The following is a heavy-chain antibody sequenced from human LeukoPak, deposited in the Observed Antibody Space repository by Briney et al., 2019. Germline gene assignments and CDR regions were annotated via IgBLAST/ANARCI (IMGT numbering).Heavy chain of an antibody. V-gene: IGHV5-51*01. CDR1: GYSFTSYW. Sequence: GESLKISCKGSGYSFTSYWIGWVRQMPGKGLEWMGIIYPGDSDTRYSPSFQGQVTISADKSIGTAYLQWSSLKASDTAMYYCARTTMVRGVTDAFDIWGQGTMVTVSS. CDR2: IYPGDSDT. D-gene: IGHD3-10*01. CDR3: ARTTMVRGVTDAFDI. J-gene: IGHJ3*02.